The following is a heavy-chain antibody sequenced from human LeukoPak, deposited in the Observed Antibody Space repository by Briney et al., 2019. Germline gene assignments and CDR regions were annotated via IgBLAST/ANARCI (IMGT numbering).Heavy chain of an antibody. CDR2: ISGSGGST. Sequence: PGGSLRLSCAASGFTFSSYAMSWVRQAPGKGLEWVSAISGSGGSTYYADSVKGRFTISRDNSKSTLYLQMNSLRAEDTAVYYCAKEPLYYDSSGYYGHWGQGTLVTVSS. CDR3: AKEPLYYDSSGYYGH. V-gene: IGHV3-23*01. J-gene: IGHJ4*02. CDR1: GFTFSSYA. D-gene: IGHD3-22*01.